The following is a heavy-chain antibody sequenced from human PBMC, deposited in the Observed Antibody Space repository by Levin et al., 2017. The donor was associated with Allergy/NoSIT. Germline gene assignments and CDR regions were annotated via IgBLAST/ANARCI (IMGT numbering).Heavy chain of an antibody. V-gene: IGHV3-9*01. CDR1: GFTFDDYA. Sequence: SLKISCAASGFTFDDYAMHWVRQAPGKGLEWVSGISWNSGSIGYADSVKGRFTISRDNAKNSLYLQMNSLRAEDTALYYCAKSKGRWLQFWLDYWGQGTLVTVSS. J-gene: IGHJ4*02. CDR2: ISWNSGSI. CDR3: AKSKGRWLQFWLDY. D-gene: IGHD5-24*01.